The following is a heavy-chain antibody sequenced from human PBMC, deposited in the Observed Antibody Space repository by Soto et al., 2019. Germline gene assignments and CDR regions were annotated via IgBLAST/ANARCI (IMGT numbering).Heavy chain of an antibody. V-gene: IGHV4-39*01. CDR2: FYNSGST. Sequence: SETLSLTCTVSGGSISTSTYYWGWVRQPPGKGLEWIGSFYNSGSTKYNPSLKSRVTISADTSKNQFSLKVSSVTAADTAVYYCARGADRYKTGNYWGQGTLVTSPQ. CDR1: GGSISTSTYY. D-gene: IGHD1-1*01. CDR3: ARGADRYKTGNY. J-gene: IGHJ4*02.